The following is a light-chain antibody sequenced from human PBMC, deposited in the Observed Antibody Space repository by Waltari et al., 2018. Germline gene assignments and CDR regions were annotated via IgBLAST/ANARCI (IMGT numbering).Light chain of an antibody. J-gene: IGLJ2*01. CDR2: DVF. Sequence: QSALTQPASVSGSPGQSITIPCTGTSTDIGAYNYVSWDQKHPGKAPTLLTYDVFERPSGVSHRFFGSKSGNTASLMISVLQAEDEADYFCSSYTKSRTVVFGGGTKLTVL. CDR1: STDIGAYNY. V-gene: IGLV2-14*03. CDR3: SSYTKSRTVV.